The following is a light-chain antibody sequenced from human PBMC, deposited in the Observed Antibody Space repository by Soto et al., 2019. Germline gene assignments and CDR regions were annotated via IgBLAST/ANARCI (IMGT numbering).Light chain of an antibody. J-gene: IGKJ5*01. Sequence: EIVMTQSPATLSVSPGERATLSCRASQSVGSNVAWYQQKPGQAPRLLLYYASTRSTGIPARFSGSGSGTDFTLTISSLQSEDFALYYCQQYNNWPPITFGQGTRLEI. CDR3: QQYNNWPPIT. CDR1: QSVGSN. CDR2: YAS. V-gene: IGKV3-15*01.